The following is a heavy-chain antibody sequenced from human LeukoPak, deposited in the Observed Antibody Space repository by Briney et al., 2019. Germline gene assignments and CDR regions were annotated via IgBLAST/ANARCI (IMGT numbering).Heavy chain of an antibody. V-gene: IGHV3-33*01. D-gene: IGHD3-3*01. CDR3: ARDHYDFWSGYYYYYYMDA. CDR2: IWYDGSNK. Sequence: GRSLRLSCAASGFTFSSYGMHWVRQAPGKGLGWVAVIWYDGSNKYYADSVKGRFTISRDNSKNTLYLQMNSLRAEDTAVYYCARDHYDFWSGYYYYYYMDAWGKGTTVTVSS. J-gene: IGHJ6*03. CDR1: GFTFSSYG.